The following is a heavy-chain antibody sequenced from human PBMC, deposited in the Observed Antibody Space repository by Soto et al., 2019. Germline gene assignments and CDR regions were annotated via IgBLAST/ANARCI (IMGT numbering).Heavy chain of an antibody. Sequence: QVQLVQSGAEVKKPGSSVKVSCKASGGTFSSYAISWVRQAPGQGLEWMGGIIPIFGTANYAQKFQGRVTITADESTSTAYMELSSLRSEDTAVYYCARGIAVAGRYYYYGMDVWGQGTTVTVSS. J-gene: IGHJ6*02. CDR2: IIPIFGTA. V-gene: IGHV1-69*01. D-gene: IGHD6-19*01. CDR1: GGTFSSYA. CDR3: ARGIAVAGRYYYYGMDV.